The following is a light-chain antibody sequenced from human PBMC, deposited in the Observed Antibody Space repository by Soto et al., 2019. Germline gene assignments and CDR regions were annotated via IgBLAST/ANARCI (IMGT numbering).Light chain of an antibody. J-gene: IGLJ7*01. CDR2: DVT. V-gene: IGLV2-11*01. Sequence: ALTQPRSVSGSPGQSVTISCTGTSSDVGGYNYVSWYQQDPGKAPKLMIYDVTKRPSGVPDRFSGSKSGNTASLTISGLQADDEADYYCCSYAGASYVFGGGTQLTVL. CDR1: SSDVGGYNY. CDR3: CSYAGASYV.